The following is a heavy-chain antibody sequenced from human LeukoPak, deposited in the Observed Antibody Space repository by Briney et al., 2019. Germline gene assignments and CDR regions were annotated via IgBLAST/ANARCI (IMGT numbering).Heavy chain of an antibody. D-gene: IGHD3-22*01. CDR1: GYTFTGYY. J-gene: IGHJ4*02. Sequence: ASVKVSCKASGYTFTGYYMHWVRQAPGQGLEWMGWINPNSGGTNYAQKFQGWVTMTRDTSISTAYMELSRLRSDDTAVYYCARVSPHYYDSSGEFDYWGQGTLVTVSS. CDR2: INPNSGGT. V-gene: IGHV1-2*04. CDR3: ARVSPHYYDSSGEFDY.